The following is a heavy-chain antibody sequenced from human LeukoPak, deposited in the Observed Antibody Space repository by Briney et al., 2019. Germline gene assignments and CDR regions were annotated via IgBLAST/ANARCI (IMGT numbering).Heavy chain of an antibody. J-gene: IGHJ4*02. CDR2: INHSGST. V-gene: IGHV4-34*01. CDR1: GGSFSGYY. D-gene: IGHD3-16*02. CDR3: ARGLIYDYVWGSYRESFDY. Sequence: SETLSLTCAVYGGSFSGYYWSWIRQPPGKGLEWIGEINHSGSTNYNPSLKSRVTISVDTSKNQFSLKLSSVTAADTAVYYFARGLIYDYVWGSYRESFDYWGQGTLVTVSS.